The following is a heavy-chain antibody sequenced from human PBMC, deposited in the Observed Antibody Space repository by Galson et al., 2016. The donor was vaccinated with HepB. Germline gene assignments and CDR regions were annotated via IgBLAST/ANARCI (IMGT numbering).Heavy chain of an antibody. CDR3: AACRPGTALGCYYYTMDV. V-gene: IGHV1-18*01. J-gene: IGHJ6*02. D-gene: IGHD3-10*01. CDR1: GYTFTSYG. Sequence: SVKVSCKASGYTFTSYGITWVRQAPGHGLEWMGWINPYNGNTNYAQNLQGRVSMSRDTSTSTAYIELRSLRSDDTAVYYCAACRPGTALGCYYYTMDVWGQGTTVTVSS. CDR2: INPYNGNT.